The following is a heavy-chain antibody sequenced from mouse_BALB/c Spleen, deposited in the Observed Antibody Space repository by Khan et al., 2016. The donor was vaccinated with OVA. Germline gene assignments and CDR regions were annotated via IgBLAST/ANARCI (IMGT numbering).Heavy chain of an antibody. Sequence: QIQLVQSGPELKKPGETVKISCKASGYTFTNYGMNWVKQAPGKGLKWMGWINTYTGEPTYADDFKGRFAFSLETSANTAYLQINNLNNEDTATYCCARSGSYWCFDVWGAGTTVTVSA. V-gene: IGHV9-3-1*01. CDR1: GYTFTNYG. CDR3: ARSGSYWCFDV. D-gene: IGHD1-2*01. CDR2: INTYTGEP. J-gene: IGHJ1*01.